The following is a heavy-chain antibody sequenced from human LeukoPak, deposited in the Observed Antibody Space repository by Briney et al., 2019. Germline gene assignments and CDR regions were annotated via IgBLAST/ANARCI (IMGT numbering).Heavy chain of an antibody. CDR1: GGTFSSYS. CDR3: ARGKLSWDREGYFDY. J-gene: IGHJ4*02. D-gene: IGHD6-13*01. CDR2: IIPIFGTA. Sequence: GSSVKVSCKASGGTFSSYSISWVRQAPGQVLEWMGGIIPIFGTANYAQKFQGRVTITTDQSTSTAYMELSSLRSEDTAVYYCARGKLSWDREGYFDYWGQGTLVTVSS. V-gene: IGHV1-69*05.